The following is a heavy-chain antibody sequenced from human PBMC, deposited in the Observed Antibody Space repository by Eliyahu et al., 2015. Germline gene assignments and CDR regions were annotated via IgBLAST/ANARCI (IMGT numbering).Heavy chain of an antibody. D-gene: IGHD5-18*01. CDR1: GFSFXXYS. CDR3: AKGIQPPKINYYYIDV. CDR2: ISSDGRTK. Sequence: QVQLVXSGGGVVQPGXSLXLSCXASGFSFXXYSMHWVRQAPGKGLEWVGVISSDGRTKYYGDSVKGRFTISRDNSKNTLFLQMDSLRAEDTAVYYCAKGIQPPKINYYYIDVWGNGTTVTVSS. V-gene: IGHV3-30*18. J-gene: IGHJ6*03.